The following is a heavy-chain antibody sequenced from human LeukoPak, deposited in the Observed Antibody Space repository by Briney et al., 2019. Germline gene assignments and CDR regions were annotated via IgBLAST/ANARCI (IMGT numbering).Heavy chain of an antibody. D-gene: IGHD2-2*02. CDR2: IYHSESA. CDR3: VRYCSSTTCYTRAVDY. Sequence: SETLSLTCTVSGYSITSGYNWAWIRQPPGKVLEWIGSIYHSESAYYNPSLKSRVTISVDTSKNQFSLKLSSVTAADTAVYYRVRYCSSTTCYTRAVDYWGQGTLVTVSS. J-gene: IGHJ4*02. V-gene: IGHV4-38-2*02. CDR1: GYSITSGYN.